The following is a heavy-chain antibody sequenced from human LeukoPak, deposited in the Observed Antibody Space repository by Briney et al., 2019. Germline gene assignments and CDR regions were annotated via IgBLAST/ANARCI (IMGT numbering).Heavy chain of an antibody. Sequence: GGSLRLSCAASGFTLSSYWMDWVRQVPGKGLLWVSRINPDGSFTSYADRVKGRFTISRDDAKNTLYLQMNSLTVEDTAVYYCARDFSLTRLERPFDYWGQGTLVTVSS. CDR1: GFTLSSYW. V-gene: IGHV3-74*01. CDR2: INPDGSFT. J-gene: IGHJ4*02. CDR3: ARDFSLTRLERPFDY. D-gene: IGHD1-1*01.